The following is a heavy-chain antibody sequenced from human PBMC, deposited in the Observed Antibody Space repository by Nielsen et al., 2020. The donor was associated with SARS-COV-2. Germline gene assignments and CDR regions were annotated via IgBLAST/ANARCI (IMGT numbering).Heavy chain of an antibody. CDR3: ASAHGFSRTHDY. Sequence: SETLSLTCTVSGGSISSYYWGWIRQPPGKGLEYIGSIYYSGSSYYSPSLKSRVTISVDTSKNQFSLKLNSVTAADTAVYYCASAHGFSRTHDYWGQGTLVTVSS. CDR1: GGSISSYY. J-gene: IGHJ4*02. CDR2: IYYSGSS. V-gene: IGHV4-39*01. D-gene: IGHD3-10*01.